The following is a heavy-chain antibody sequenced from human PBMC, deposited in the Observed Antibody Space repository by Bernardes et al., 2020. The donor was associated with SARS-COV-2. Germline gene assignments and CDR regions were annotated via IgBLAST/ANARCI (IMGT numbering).Heavy chain of an antibody. CDR2: ISSSGSTI. D-gene: IGHD1-26*01. V-gene: IGHV3-11*01. J-gene: IGHJ6*02. Sequence: GGSLRLSCAASGFTFSDYYMSWIRQAPGKGLEWVSYISSSGSTIYYADSVKGRFTISRDNAKNSLYLQMNSLRAEDTAVYYCARDMVEGVGGTAYYYGMDVWGQGTTVTVSS. CDR3: ARDMVEGVGGTAYYYGMDV. CDR1: GFTFSDYY.